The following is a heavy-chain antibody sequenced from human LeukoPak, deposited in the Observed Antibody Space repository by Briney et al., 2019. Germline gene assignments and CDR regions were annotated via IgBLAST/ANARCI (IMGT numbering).Heavy chain of an antibody. CDR1: GFTFSSYA. D-gene: IGHD3-3*01. CDR3: ARDVGYYDFWSGYPY. CDR2: ISYDGSNK. J-gene: IGHJ4*02. V-gene: IGHV3-30-3*01. Sequence: GRSLRLSCAASGFTFSSYAMHWVRQAPGKGLEWVAVISYDGSNKYYADSVKGRFTISRDNSKNTLYLQMNSLRAEDTAVYYCARDVGYYDFWSGYPYWGQGTLSPSPQ.